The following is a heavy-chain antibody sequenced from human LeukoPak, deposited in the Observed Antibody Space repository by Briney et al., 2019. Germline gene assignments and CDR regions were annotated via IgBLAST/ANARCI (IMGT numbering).Heavy chain of an antibody. V-gene: IGHV3-30*02. CDR2: IRFDGSNN. CDR3: AKTARYYYASGSYYPFDY. D-gene: IGHD3-10*01. Sequence: GGSLRLSCAASGFTFSSYGMHWVRQAPGKGLEWVAFIRFDGSNNYYAESVKGRFTISRDNSKDTLYLQMNSLGAEDTAVYYCAKTARYYYASGSYYPFDYWGQGTLVTVSS. CDR1: GFTFSSYG. J-gene: IGHJ4*02.